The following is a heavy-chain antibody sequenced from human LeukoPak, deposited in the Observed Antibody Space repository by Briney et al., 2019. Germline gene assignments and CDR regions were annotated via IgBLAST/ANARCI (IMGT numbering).Heavy chain of an antibody. Sequence: SETLSLTCAVYGGSFSGYYWSWIRQPPGKGLEWIGEINHSGSTNYNPSLKSRVTISVDTSKNQFSLKLSSVTAADTAVYYCASLREQDFWSGSYGMDAWGQGTTVTVSS. CDR1: GGSFSGYY. CDR2: INHSGST. J-gene: IGHJ6*02. CDR3: ASLREQDFWSGSYGMDA. D-gene: IGHD3-3*01. V-gene: IGHV4-34*01.